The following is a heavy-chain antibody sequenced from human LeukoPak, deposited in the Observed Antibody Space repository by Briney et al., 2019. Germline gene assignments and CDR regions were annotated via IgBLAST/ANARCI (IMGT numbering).Heavy chain of an antibody. V-gene: IGHV1-46*01. CDR2: INPSGGIT. D-gene: IGHD2-2*01. Sequence: GASVKVSCKASGYTFTSYYMHWVRQAPGQGLEWRGIINPSGGITSYAQKLQGRVTMTTDTSTSTAYMELRSLRSDDTAVYYCARVPPRDIVVVPAAIPLPIYYYYMDVWGKGTTVTVSS. CDR1: GYTFTSYY. CDR3: ARVPPRDIVVVPAAIPLPIYYYYMDV. J-gene: IGHJ6*03.